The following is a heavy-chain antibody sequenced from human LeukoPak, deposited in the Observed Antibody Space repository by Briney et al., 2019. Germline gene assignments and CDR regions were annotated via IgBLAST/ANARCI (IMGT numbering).Heavy chain of an antibody. CDR2: IIPNGGGT. CDR3: ARVRIPRRDYFDY. D-gene: IGHD2/OR15-2a*01. V-gene: IGHV1-2*02. CDR1: GYTFTGYY. J-gene: IGHJ4*02. Sequence: ASVKVSCKASGYTFTGYYMHWVRQAPGQGLEWMGWIIPNGGGTNYAQKFQGRVTMTRDTSISTAYMELSRLRSDDTAVYYCARVRIPRRDYFDYWGQGTLVTVSS.